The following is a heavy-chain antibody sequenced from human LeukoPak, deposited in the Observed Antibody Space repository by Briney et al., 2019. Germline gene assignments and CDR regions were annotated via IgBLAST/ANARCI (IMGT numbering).Heavy chain of an antibody. D-gene: IGHD3-3*01. CDR3: AKDEDFGVVTPFDY. Sequence: GGSLRLSCAASGFTLSSYAMSWVRQAPGKGLEWVSAISGSGGSTYYADSVKGRFTISRDNSKNTLYLQMNSLRAEDTAVYYCAKDEDFGVVTPFDYWGQGTLVTVSS. CDR1: GFTLSSYA. J-gene: IGHJ4*02. V-gene: IGHV3-23*01. CDR2: ISGSGGST.